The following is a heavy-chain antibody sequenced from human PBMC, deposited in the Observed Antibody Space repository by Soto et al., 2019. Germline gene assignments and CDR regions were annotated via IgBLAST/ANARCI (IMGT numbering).Heavy chain of an antibody. CDR2: IYYSGST. D-gene: IGHD6-13*01. Sequence: WETLTLTCTVSGCSISSSSYYWGWIRQPPGKGLEWIGSIYYSGSTYYNPSLKSRVTISVDTSKNQFTLKLSSVTAADTAVYYCARHYSAAAGTFILDWFEPWGKGTLVTVS. V-gene: IGHV4-39*01. J-gene: IGHJ5*02. CDR3: ARHYSAAAGTFILDWFEP. CDR1: GCSISSSSYY.